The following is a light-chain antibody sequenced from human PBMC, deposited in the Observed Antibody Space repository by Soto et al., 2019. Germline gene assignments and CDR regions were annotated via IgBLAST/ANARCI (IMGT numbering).Light chain of an antibody. CDR3: NPSTRFSTYV. J-gene: IGLJ1*01. Sequence: LSEPACVRVSLWVVIAISCTGASSDVGLYDFVSWYQQHPGKAPKLLIYEVTYRPSGVSSRFSGSKSGNTASLTISGLQAEDEADYYCNPSTRFSTYVFGTGPKITVL. CDR1: SSDVGLYDF. CDR2: EVT. V-gene: IGLV2-14*01.